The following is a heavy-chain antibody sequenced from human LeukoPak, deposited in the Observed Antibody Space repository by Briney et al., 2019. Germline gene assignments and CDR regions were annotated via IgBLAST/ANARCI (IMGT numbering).Heavy chain of an antibody. J-gene: IGHJ4*02. Sequence: PSETLSLTCTVSGGSISSYFWSWIRQPPGKGLEWIGYIDYSGSTNYNYNPSVKSRVTLSVDTSKNHFSLKLNSVTAADTAVYYCARAYYYGSGSYSGFGYWGQGILVTDSS. CDR1: GGSISSYF. D-gene: IGHD3-10*01. CDR2: IDYSGST. V-gene: IGHV4-59*01. CDR3: ARAYYYGSGSYSGFGY.